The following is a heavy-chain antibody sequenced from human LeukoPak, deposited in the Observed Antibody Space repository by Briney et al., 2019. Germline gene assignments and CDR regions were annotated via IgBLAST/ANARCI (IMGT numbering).Heavy chain of an antibody. D-gene: IGHD2-2*01. CDR1: GFTFSSYE. CDR3: ARDWYHAIDY. Sequence: PGGSLRLSCAASGFTFSSYEMNWVRQAAGKGREWVSYISDSGSTKSYADSVKGRFTISRDNAKNTLYLQMNSLRVDDTAVYYCARDWYHAIDYWGQGTLVTVSS. J-gene: IGHJ4*02. V-gene: IGHV3-48*03. CDR2: ISDSGSTK.